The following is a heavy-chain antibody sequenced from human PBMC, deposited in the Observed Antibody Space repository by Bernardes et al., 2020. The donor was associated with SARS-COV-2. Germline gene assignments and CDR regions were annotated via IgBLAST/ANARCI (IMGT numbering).Heavy chain of an antibody. D-gene: IGHD2-2*01. V-gene: IGHV4-39*01. CDR1: GDSISSSGYY. CDR2: IYYGGST. CDR3: ARHLPYVVEVSAALDP. J-gene: IGHJ5*02. Sequence: SETLSLTCTVSGDSISSSGYYWGWIRQAPGKGLEWLGSIYYGGSTYYNPSLKSRVTIFIDTSDNRFSLKLTSVSVADTAVYYCARHLPYVVEVSAALDPWGQGTLVSVSS.